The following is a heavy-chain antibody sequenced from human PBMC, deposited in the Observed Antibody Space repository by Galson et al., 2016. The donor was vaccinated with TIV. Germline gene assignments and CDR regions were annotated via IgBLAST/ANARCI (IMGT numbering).Heavy chain of an antibody. CDR1: GFTFSSYA. CDR3: TKVPSSGFSYYYGLDV. J-gene: IGHJ6*02. D-gene: IGHD3-22*01. Sequence: SLRLSCAASGFTFSSYALTWVRQAPGKGLEWVAAITGGGGSSYYADSVKGRFTGSRDNSKNTVFLQMNSLRAEDTAFYYCTKVPSSGFSYYYGLDVWGQGTTVTVSS. CDR2: ITGGGGSS. V-gene: IGHV3-23*01.